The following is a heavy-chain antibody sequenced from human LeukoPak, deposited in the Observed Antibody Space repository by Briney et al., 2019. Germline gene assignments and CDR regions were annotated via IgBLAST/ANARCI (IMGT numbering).Heavy chain of an antibody. CDR3: AKDAFYSSSWYGFDL. D-gene: IGHD6-13*01. V-gene: IGHV3-9*01. CDR1: GFTFDDYA. Sequence: GRSLRLSCAASGFTFDDYAMHWVRQAPGKGLEWVSGISWNSGSIGYADSVKGRFTISRDNAKNSLYLQMNSLRAEDTALYYCAKDAFYSSSWYGFDLWGRGTLVTASS. CDR2: ISWNSGSI. J-gene: IGHJ2*01.